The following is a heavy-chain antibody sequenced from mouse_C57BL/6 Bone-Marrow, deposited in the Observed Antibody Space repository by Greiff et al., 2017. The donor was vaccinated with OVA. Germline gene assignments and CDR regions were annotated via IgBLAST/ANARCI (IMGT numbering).Heavy chain of an antibody. J-gene: IGHJ2*01. CDR3: ARSRSFDD. V-gene: IGHV1-82*01. Sequence: VKLMESGPELVKPGASVKISCKASGYAFSSSWMNWVKQRPGKGLEWIGRIYPGDGDTNYNGKFKGKATLTADKSSSTAYMQLSSLTSEDSAVYFCARSRSFDDWGQGTTLTVSS. CDR1: GYAFSSSW. CDR2: IYPGDGDT.